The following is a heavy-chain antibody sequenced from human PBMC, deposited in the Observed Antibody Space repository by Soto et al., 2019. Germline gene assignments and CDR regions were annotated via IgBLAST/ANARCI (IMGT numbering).Heavy chain of an antibody. Sequence: GGSLRLSCAASGFTFRSHSMNWVRQAPGKGLEWVSYISISGTAIYYADSVKGRFTISRDDAKNSLYLQMNSLRDEDTSVYYCARDNGIAGSFDPWGQGALVTVSS. CDR1: GFTFRSHS. J-gene: IGHJ5*02. CDR2: ISISGTAI. CDR3: ARDNGIAGSFDP. V-gene: IGHV3-48*02. D-gene: IGHD6-13*01.